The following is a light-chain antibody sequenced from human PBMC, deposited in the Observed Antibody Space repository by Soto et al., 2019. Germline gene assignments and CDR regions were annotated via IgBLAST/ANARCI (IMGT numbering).Light chain of an antibody. CDR3: SSYTTNTNVV. J-gene: IGLJ3*02. CDR2: AVS. CDR1: KNDVGAYNY. V-gene: IGLV2-14*01. Sequence: QSALTQPASVSGSPGQSITISCTGTKNDVGAYNYVSWYQQHPGKAPTLLIYAVSNRPSGVSYRFSGSKSGSTASLTISGLQAEDEANYYCSSYTTNTNVVFGGGTQLTVL.